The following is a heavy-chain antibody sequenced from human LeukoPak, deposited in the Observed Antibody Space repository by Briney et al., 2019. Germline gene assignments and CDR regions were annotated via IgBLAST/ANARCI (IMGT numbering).Heavy chain of an antibody. CDR2: ISYDGSNK. J-gene: IGHJ4*02. V-gene: IGHV3-30*18. CDR1: GFTFSSYG. D-gene: IGHD3-10*01. CDR3: AKDIRYGSGSYYRGGFDY. Sequence: GGPLRLSCAASGFTFSSYGMHWVRQAPGKGLEWVAVISYDGSNKYYADSVKGRFTISRDNSKNTLYLQMNSLRAEDTAVYYCAKDIRYGSGSYYRGGFDYWGQGTLVTVSS.